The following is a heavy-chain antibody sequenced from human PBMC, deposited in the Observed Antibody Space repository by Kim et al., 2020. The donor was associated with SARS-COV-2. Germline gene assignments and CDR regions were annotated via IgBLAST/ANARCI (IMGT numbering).Heavy chain of an antibody. CDR1: GFSFGAHW. CDR3: ARGSGWLSDG. Sequence: GGSLRLSCAASGFSFGAHWMNWVRHAPGKGLEWVAVIRQDGVEKHYVDSVSGRFTISRDNDKNSVYLQMNSLRVEDTGVYFCARGSGWLSDGWGQGTMATVSS. J-gene: IGHJ4*02. CDR2: IRQDGVEK. V-gene: IGHV3-7*01. D-gene: IGHD6-19*01.